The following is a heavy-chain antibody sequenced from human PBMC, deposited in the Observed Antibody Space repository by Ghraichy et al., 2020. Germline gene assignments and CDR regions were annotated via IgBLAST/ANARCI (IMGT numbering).Heavy chain of an antibody. J-gene: IGHJ4*02. CDR1: GGSISGYC. CDR2: IYNSGRT. V-gene: IGHV4-59*08. Sequence: SETLSLTCTVSGGSISGYCWSWIRQPPGKGLEWMGYIYNSGRTNYNSSLKSRVTISVDTSKTQFSLKLSSVTAADTAVYYCARGIAPGSLYNVPYWGQGTLVTVSS. D-gene: IGHD3-10*01. CDR3: ARGIAPGSLYNVPY.